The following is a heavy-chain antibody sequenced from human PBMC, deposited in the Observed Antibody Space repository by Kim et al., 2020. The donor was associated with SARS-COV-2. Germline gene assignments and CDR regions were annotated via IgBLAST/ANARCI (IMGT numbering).Heavy chain of an antibody. D-gene: IGHD5-18*01. CDR3: ASLNRRGYSIDY. Sequence: YSNPSLKSQVTISVTTSKNQCSLKLSSVTAADTAVYYCASLNRRGYSIDYWGQGTLVTVSS. J-gene: IGHJ4*02. V-gene: IGHV4-39*07.